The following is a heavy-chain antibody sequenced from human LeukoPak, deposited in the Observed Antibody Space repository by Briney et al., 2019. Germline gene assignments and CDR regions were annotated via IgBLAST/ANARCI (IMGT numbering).Heavy chain of an antibody. Sequence: SETLSLTCTVSGGSIISSIYYSGSIRQPPGKWLECIGSIYYIGSTYYNPSLKTRFTISVDTSKTLFSLKLSSVTAAETAVYCCARHLAVGGKVRWYFDYWGQGTLVTVSS. D-gene: IGHD6-19*01. CDR3: ARHLAVGGKVRWYFDY. V-gene: IGHV4-39*01. CDR2: IYYIGST. CDR1: GGSIISSIYY. J-gene: IGHJ4*02.